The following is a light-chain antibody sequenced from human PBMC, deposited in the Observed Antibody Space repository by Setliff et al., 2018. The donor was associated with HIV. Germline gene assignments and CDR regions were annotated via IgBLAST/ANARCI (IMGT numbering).Light chain of an antibody. V-gene: IGLV3-21*04. CDR3: QVWDSSSDHPYV. CDR2: YDS. Sequence: SYELAQPPSVSVAPGKTARITCGGNNIGSKSVHWYQQKPGQAPVLVISYDSDRPSGIPERFSGSNSGNTAPLTISRVEAGDEADYYCQVWDSSSDHPYVFGTGTKVTVL. J-gene: IGLJ1*01. CDR1: NIGSKS.